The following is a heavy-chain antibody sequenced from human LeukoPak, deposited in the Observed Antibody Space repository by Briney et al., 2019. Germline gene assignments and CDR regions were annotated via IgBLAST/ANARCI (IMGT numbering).Heavy chain of an antibody. J-gene: IGHJ4*02. CDR3: AIRKDYGDPRGFAH. V-gene: IGHV4-34*01. CDR2: INHSGST. Sequence: PSETLSLTCAVYGGSFSGYYWSWIRQPPGKGLEWIGEINHSGSTNYNPSLKSRVTISVDTSKNQFSLKLSSVTAADTAVYYCAIRKDYGDPRGFAHWGQGTLVTVSS. D-gene: IGHD4-17*01. CDR1: GGSFSGYY.